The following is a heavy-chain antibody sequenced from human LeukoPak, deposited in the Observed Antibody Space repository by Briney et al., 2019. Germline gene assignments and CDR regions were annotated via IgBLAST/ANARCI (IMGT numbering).Heavy chain of an antibody. D-gene: IGHD3-22*01. J-gene: IGHJ4*02. CDR2: IYHSGST. V-gene: IGHV4-38-2*02. CDR1: GYSISSGYY. CDR3: ARVGSYDSSGYYFG. Sequence: SETLSLTCTVSGYSISSGYYWGWIRPPPGKGLEWIGSIYHSGSTYYNPSLKSRVTISVDTSKNQFSLKLSSVTAADTAVYYCARVGSYDSSGYYFGGGQGTLVTVSS.